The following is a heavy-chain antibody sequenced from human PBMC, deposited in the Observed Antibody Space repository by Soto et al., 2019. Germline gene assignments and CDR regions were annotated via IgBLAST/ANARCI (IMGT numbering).Heavy chain of an antibody. CDR1: SGSISSSNW. CDR2: IYHSGST. CDR3: ASNWHKTNDYSHWFDP. V-gene: IGHV4-4*02. J-gene: IGHJ5*02. Sequence: QVQLQESGPGLVKPSGTLSLTCAVSSGSISSSNWWSWVRQPPGKGLEWIGEIYHSGSTNCNPSLKSRVTISVDKSKNQFSLKLSSVTAADTAVYYCASNWHKTNDYSHWFDPWGQGTLVTVSS. D-gene: IGHD4-4*01.